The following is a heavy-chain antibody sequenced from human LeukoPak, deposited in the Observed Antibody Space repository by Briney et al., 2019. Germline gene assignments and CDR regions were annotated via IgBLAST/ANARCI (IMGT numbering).Heavy chain of an antibody. CDR1: GYTFTIYD. Sequence: ASVTVSCTASGYTFTIYDINWVRQATGQGLEWMGWMNPNSGNTGYAQKFQGRVTITRNTSISTAYMELSSLRSEDTAVYYCARGPPLRYFDWLLRGVTDYWGQGTLATVSS. V-gene: IGHV1-8*03. J-gene: IGHJ4*02. CDR3: ARGPPLRYFDWLLRGVTDY. CDR2: MNPNSGNT. D-gene: IGHD3-9*01.